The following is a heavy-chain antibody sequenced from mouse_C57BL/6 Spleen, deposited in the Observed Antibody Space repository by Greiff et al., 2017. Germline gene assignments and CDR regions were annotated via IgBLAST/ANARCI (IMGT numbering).Heavy chain of an antibody. CDR1: GYTFTTYP. CDR3: ARSLYYGSSPYFDY. J-gene: IGHJ2*01. Sequence: QVQLQQSGAELVKPGASVKMSCTASGYTFTTYPIEWMKQNHGKSLAWIGNFHPYNDDTKYNEKFKGKATLNVEKSSSTVYLELSRLTSDDTAVYYCARSLYYGSSPYFDYWGQGTTLTVSS. D-gene: IGHD1-1*01. V-gene: IGHV1-47*01. CDR2: FHPYNDDT.